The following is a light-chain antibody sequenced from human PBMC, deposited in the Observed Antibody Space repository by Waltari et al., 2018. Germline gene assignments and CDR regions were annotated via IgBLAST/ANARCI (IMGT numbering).Light chain of an antibody. CDR1: QNLLDRDDGSTS. CDR3: MQRLEFPYT. J-gene: IGKJ2*01. V-gene: IGKV2-40*01. Sequence: EIVMTQTPLSLPVTPGEPASISCRSSQNLLDRDDGSTSLDWDQQKPGPSPQLRIYAVSYLASGVPDRFSGSGSGTDFTLKISSVEADDVGVYYCMQRLEFPYTFGQGTKLEIK. CDR2: AVS.